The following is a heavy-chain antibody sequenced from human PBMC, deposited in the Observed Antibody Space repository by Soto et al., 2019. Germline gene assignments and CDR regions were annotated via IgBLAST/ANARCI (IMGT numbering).Heavy chain of an antibody. CDR1: GDSVSSARYY. Sequence: QVHLQESGPGLVKPSETLSLTCSVAGDSVSSARYYWNWIRQPPGQGLDGMGHVYYSGTTNYNPSLKGRVSISADPSTNHVSLMLYSVTAADTAVYYCARAAATSGLFGLAIPNWFDPWGQGTLVTVSS. J-gene: IGHJ5*02. CDR2: VYYSGTT. D-gene: IGHD3-3*01. CDR3: ARAAATSGLFGLAIPNWFDP. V-gene: IGHV4-61*01.